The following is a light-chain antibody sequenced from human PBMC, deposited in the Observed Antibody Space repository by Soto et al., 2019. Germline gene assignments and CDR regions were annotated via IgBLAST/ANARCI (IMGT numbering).Light chain of an antibody. J-gene: IGKJ4*01. CDR1: QGIDRW. CDR3: KQSKSFPLT. V-gene: IGKV1-12*01. CDR2: AAS. Sequence: DIQMTQSPSSLSASVGDRVTITCRASQGIDRWLAWYQQKPGEAPKVPIYAASSLRSGVPSRFSGSGYWTDFSLTISSLQPEDLATYYCKQSKSFPLTFGGGTKVDIK.